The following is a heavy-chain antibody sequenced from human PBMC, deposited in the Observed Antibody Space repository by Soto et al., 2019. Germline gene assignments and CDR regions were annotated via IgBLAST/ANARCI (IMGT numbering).Heavy chain of an antibody. V-gene: IGHV3-7*03. CDR2: IKQDGSEK. CDR3: AREGSRGSSWYMYNWFDP. D-gene: IGHD6-13*01. Sequence: GGSLRLSCAASGLTFSSYWMSWVRQAPGKGLEWVANIKQDGSEKYYVDSVKGRFTISRDNAKDSLYLEMNSLRAEDTAVYYCAREGSRGSSWYMYNWFDPWGQGTLVTVSS. CDR1: GLTFSSYW. J-gene: IGHJ5*02.